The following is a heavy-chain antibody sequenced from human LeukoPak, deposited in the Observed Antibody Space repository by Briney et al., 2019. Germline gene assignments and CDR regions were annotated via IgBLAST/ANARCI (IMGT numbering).Heavy chain of an antibody. V-gene: IGHV4-34*01. Sequence: SETLSLTCAVYGGSFSGYYWSWIRQPPGKGLEWIGEINHSGSTNYNPSLKSRVTISVDTSKNQSSLKLSSVTAADTAVYYCARGQVQLERKRGYDYWGQGTLVTVSS. J-gene: IGHJ4*02. D-gene: IGHD1-1*01. CDR2: INHSGST. CDR3: ARGQVQLERKRGYDY. CDR1: GGSFSGYY.